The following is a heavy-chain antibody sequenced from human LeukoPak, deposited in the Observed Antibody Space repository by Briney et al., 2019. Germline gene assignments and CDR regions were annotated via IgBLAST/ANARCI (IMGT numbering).Heavy chain of an antibody. J-gene: IGHJ4*02. CDR2: IYYSGNT. CDR3: ARGRAAAGQYFFDY. Sequence: SETLSLTCTVSGXSISTNNYYWGWIRQPPGEGLEWIGTIYYSGNTYYNPSLKSRVTISVDTSKNQFSLKVSSVTAADTAVYYCARGRAAAGQYFFDYWGQGTLVTVSS. V-gene: IGHV4-39*01. CDR1: GXSISTNNYY. D-gene: IGHD6-13*01.